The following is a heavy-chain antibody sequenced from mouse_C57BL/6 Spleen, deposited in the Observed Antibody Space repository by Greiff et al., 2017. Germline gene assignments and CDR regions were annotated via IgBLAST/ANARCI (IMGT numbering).Heavy chain of an antibody. Sequence: VQLQESGPGLVAPSQSLSITCTVSGFSLTSYAISWVRQPPGKGLEWLGVIWTGGGTNYNSALKSRLSISKDNSKSQVFLKMNSLQTDDTARYYCARNPFYDYDWYFDVWGTGTTVTVSS. J-gene: IGHJ1*03. CDR1: GFSLTSYA. CDR3: ARNPFYDYDWYFDV. CDR2: IWTGGGT. D-gene: IGHD2-4*01. V-gene: IGHV2-9-1*01.